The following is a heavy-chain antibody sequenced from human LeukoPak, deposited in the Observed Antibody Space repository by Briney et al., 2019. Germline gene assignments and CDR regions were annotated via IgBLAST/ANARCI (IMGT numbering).Heavy chain of an antibody. D-gene: IGHD3-3*01. CDR3: ARDPRHMHDFSSCYPLYYFAY. CDR2: INTNTGNP. J-gene: IGHJ4*02. Sequence: ASVKVSCKASGYTFTSYAMNWVRQAPGQGLEWMGWINTNTGNPTYAQGFTGRVVFSLDTSVSTAYLQMSSLKAADPPVYYCARDPRHMHDFSSCYPLYYFAYWGQGPLLTVSS. CDR1: GYTFTSYA. V-gene: IGHV7-4-1*02.